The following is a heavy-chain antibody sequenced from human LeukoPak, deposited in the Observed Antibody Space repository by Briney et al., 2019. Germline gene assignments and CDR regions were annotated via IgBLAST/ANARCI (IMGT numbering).Heavy chain of an antibody. CDR2: ISYDGSNK. Sequence: GGSLRLSCAASGFTFSSYAMHWVRQAPGKGLEWVAVISYDGSNKYYTDSVKGRFTISRDNSKNTLYLQMNSLRAEDTAVYYCARDQGATTVYYYYGMDVWGQGTTVTVSS. V-gene: IGHV3-30-3*01. CDR3: ARDQGATTVYYYYGMDV. J-gene: IGHJ6*02. CDR1: GFTFSSYA. D-gene: IGHD1-26*01.